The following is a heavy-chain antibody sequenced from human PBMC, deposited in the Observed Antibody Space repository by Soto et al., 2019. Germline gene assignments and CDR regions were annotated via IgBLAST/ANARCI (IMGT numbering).Heavy chain of an antibody. D-gene: IGHD1-26*01. CDR3: ASGSYFWFDP. J-gene: IGHJ5*02. Sequence: QVQLQQWGAGLLKPSETLSLTCAVYGGSFSGYYWSWIRQPPGKGLEWIGEINHSGSTNYNPSLKSRVTISVDTSKNQFSLKLSSVTAADTAVYYCASGSYFWFDPWGQGTLVTVSS. CDR2: INHSGST. V-gene: IGHV4-34*01. CDR1: GGSFSGYY.